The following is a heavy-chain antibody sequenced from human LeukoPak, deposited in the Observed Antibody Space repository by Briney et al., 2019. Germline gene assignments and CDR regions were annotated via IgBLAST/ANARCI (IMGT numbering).Heavy chain of an antibody. CDR3: ARAVVPAAIVKRRYFDL. D-gene: IGHD2-2*02. CDR1: GGSISSGGYY. V-gene: IGHV4-31*03. Sequence: SQTLSLTCTVSGGSISSGGYYWSWIRQHPGKGLEWIGYIYYSGSTYYNPSLKSRVTISVDTSKNQFSLKLSSVTAADTAVYYCARAVVPAAIVKRRYFDLWGRGTMVTVSS. CDR2: IYYSGST. J-gene: IGHJ2*01.